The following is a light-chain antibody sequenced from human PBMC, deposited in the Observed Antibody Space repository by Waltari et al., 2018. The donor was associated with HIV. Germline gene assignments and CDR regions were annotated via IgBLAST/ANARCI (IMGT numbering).Light chain of an antibody. V-gene: IGKV3-11*01. CDR3: QHFASTRWT. Sequence: EIVLTQSPVTLSLSPGERATLSCRASQSVSSYLAWYQQKPGQAPRLLIYDASNRATGIPARFSGSGSGTDFALTISSLEPEDFAVYYCQHFASTRWTFGQGTKVEIK. CDR2: DAS. J-gene: IGKJ1*01. CDR1: QSVSSY.